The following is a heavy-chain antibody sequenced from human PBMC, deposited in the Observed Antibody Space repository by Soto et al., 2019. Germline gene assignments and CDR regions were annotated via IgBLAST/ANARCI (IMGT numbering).Heavy chain of an antibody. CDR2: IWFDGSGK. V-gene: IGHV3-33*08. J-gene: IGHJ3*02. D-gene: IGHD2-15*01. CDR1: GFTFSGYG. CDR3: ARLYCSSDSCYSVGGFDI. Sequence: QVQLVESGGGVVQPGRSLRLSCAASGFTFSGYGMHWVRQAPGKGLEWVAVIWFDGSGKYYVYSVKGRFTISRDNSKNTVYLQMTRRRAEDTAVYHCARLYCSSDSCYSVGGFDIWGRGTIVTVSS.